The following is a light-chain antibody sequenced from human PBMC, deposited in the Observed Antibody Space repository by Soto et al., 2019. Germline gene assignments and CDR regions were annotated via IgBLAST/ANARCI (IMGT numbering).Light chain of an antibody. J-gene: IGKJ4*01. CDR1: QDIRNY. Sequence: DIQMTQSPSSLSASVGDRVTITCQASQDIRNYLNWYQQKPGKAPKLLIYDASNLETGVPSRFSGSGSGTDFTFTISSLQPEDIATYYCQQYHNFVLTFGGGTRVEIK. CDR2: DAS. V-gene: IGKV1-33*01. CDR3: QQYHNFVLT.